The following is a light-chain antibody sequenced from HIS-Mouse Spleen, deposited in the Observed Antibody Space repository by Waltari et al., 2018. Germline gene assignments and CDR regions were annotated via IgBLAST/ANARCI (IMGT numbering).Light chain of an antibody. CDR3: QQYNNWPIFT. CDR1: QSVSSN. J-gene: IGKJ3*01. V-gene: IGKV3-15*01. CDR2: GAS. Sequence: EIVMTQSPATLSVSPGERATLPCRASQSVSSNLAWYQPKPGQAPRLLIPGASTRATGIPARFSGSGSGTEFTLTISSMQSEDFAVYYCQQYNNWPIFTFGPGTKVDIK.